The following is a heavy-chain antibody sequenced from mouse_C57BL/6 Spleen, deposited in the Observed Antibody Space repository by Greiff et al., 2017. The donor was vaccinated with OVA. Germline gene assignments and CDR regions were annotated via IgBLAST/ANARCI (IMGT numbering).Heavy chain of an antibody. V-gene: IGHV5-9*01. CDR2: ISGGGGNT. Sequence: EVKLVESGGGLVKPGGSLKLSCAASGFTFSSYTMSWVRQTPEKRLEWVATISGGGGNTYYPDSVKGRFTISRDNAKNTLYLQLSSLRSEDTALDYCARPRYYGSAGFAYWGQGTLVTVSA. J-gene: IGHJ3*01. D-gene: IGHD1-1*01. CDR3: ARPRYYGSAGFAY. CDR1: GFTFSSYT.